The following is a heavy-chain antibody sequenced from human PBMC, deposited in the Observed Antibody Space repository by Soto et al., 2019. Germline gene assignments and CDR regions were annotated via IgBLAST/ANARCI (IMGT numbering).Heavy chain of an antibody. CDR3: VRDHNWAFDY. Sequence: GGSLRLSCAASGFTFSNYGMHWARQAPGKGLEWVAAILYDGSNKYYADSVKGRFTISRDNSKNTLYLQMNSLRAEDTAGYYCVRDHNWAFDYWAPGTLVTVSS. V-gene: IGHV3-33*01. D-gene: IGHD1-20*01. CDR1: GFTFSNYG. CDR2: ILYDGSNK. J-gene: IGHJ4*02.